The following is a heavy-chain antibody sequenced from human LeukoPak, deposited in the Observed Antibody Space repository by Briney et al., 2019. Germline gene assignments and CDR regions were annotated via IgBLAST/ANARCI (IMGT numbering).Heavy chain of an antibody. J-gene: IGHJ4*02. V-gene: IGHV1-69*13. CDR1: GGTFSSYA. CDR2: IIPIFGTA. Sequence: SVKVSCKASGGTFSSYAISWVRQAPGQGLEWMGGIIPIFGTANYAQKFQGRVTITADESTSTAYMELSSLRSEDTAVYYCARVVVPAAMLDYWGQGTLVTVSS. D-gene: IGHD2-2*01. CDR3: ARVVVPAAMLDY.